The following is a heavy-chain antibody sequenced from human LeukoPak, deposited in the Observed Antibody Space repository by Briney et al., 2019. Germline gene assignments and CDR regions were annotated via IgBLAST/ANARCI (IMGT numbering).Heavy chain of an antibody. CDR1: GFTFSSYW. CDR3: ARLSAYYYGSYFYYYMDV. CDR2: IKQDESER. V-gene: IGHV3-7*01. D-gene: IGHD3-10*01. Sequence: SGGSLRLSCVVSGFTFSSYWMTWVRQSPGKGPEWVANIKQDESERYTVDSVKGRFTISRDNAKNSVYLQMNSLRAEDTALYYCARLSAYYYGSYFYYYMDVWGKGTTVTVSS. J-gene: IGHJ6*03.